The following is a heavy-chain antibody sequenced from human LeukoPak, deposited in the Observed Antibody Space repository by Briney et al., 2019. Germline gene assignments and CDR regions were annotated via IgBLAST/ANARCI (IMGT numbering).Heavy chain of an antibody. J-gene: IGHJ4*02. D-gene: IGHD6-19*01. Sequence: GGSLRLSCAASGFTFSNYWMTWVRQAPGMRLEWVATIKQDGGETYYVDSVEGRFTISRDNAKSSLYLQMNSLRTEDTAVYYCAKVRWDNSGWYYLDYWGQGTLVTVSS. CDR3: AKVRWDNSGWYYLDY. CDR2: IKQDGGET. CDR1: GFTFSNYW. V-gene: IGHV3-7*01.